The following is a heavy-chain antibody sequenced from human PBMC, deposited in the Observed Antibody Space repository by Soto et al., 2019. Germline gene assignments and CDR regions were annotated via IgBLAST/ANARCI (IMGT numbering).Heavy chain of an antibody. CDR2: ISWNSGSI. V-gene: IGHV3-9*01. Sequence: PAGSLRLSCAASGFTFSVYYMSGVRQAPGKGLEWVSGISWNSGSIGYADSVKGRFTISRDNAKNSLYLQMNSLRAEDTALYYCAKGHDSMDVWGKGTTVTVSS. D-gene: IGHD3-3*01. J-gene: IGHJ6*03. CDR3: AKGHDSMDV. CDR1: GFTFSVYY.